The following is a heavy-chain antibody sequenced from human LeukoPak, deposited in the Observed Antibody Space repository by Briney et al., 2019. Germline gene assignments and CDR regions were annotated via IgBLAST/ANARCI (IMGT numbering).Heavy chain of an antibody. CDR2: IYYSGST. Sequence: SETLSLTCTVSGGSISSSSYYWGWIRQPPGKGLEWIGSIYYSGSTNYNPSLKSRVTISVDTSKNQFSLKLSSVTAADTAAYYCARTGYGYYYMDVWGKGTTVTVSS. CDR3: ARTGYGYYYMDV. J-gene: IGHJ6*03. V-gene: IGHV4-39*07. D-gene: IGHD1-14*01. CDR1: GGSISSSSYY.